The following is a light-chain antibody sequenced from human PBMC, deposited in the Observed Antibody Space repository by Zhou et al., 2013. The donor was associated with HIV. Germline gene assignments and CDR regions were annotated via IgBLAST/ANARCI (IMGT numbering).Light chain of an antibody. CDR1: QGISKW. J-gene: IGKJ4*01. V-gene: IGKV1-12*01. Sequence: DIQMTQSPSSVSASVGDRITITCRASQGISKWLAWYQQKPGKAPKLLIYVASSLQSGVPSRFSGSGSGTEFSLTITNVQPEDCATYFCQQSYNIPLTFGGGTKVEIK. CDR2: VAS. CDR3: QQSYNIPLT.